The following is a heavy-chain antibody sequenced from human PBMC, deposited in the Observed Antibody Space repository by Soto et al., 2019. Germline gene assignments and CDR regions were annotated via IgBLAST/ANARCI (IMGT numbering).Heavy chain of an antibody. CDR1: EFIFSNYD. D-gene: IGHD6-6*01. CDR2: IWNDGSNK. J-gene: IGHJ3*02. Sequence: AGGSLRLSCAASEFIFSNYDMHWVRQAPGKGLEWMAVIWNDGSNKYYVDSVKGRFTISRDNSKNTLYLQMNSLRAGDTAVYYCARLNRVLGAFDIWGQGTMVTVS. V-gene: IGHV3-33*01. CDR3: ARLNRVLGAFDI.